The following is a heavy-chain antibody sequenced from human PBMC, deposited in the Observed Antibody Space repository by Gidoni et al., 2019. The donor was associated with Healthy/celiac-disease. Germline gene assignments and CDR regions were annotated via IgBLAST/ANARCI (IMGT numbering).Heavy chain of an antibody. Sequence: QVQLVQSGAEVKKPGASVKVSCKTSGYTFTSYDINWVRQATGQGLEWMAWMNPNSGNTGYAQKFQGRVTMTRNTSISTAYMELSSLRSEDTAVYYCARGSGWPMQLGFDPWGQGTLVTVSS. CDR1: GYTFTSYD. CDR3: ARGSGWPMQLGFDP. V-gene: IGHV1-8*01. CDR2: MNPNSGNT. J-gene: IGHJ5*02. D-gene: IGHD6-19*01.